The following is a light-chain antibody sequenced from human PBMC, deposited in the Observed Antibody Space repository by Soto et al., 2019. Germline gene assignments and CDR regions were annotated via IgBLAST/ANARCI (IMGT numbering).Light chain of an antibody. J-gene: IGLJ2*01. CDR2: DNN. CDR1: SSNIGHTS. V-gene: IGLV1-51*01. Sequence: QSVLTQPPSVSAAPGQKVTISCSGSSSNIGHTSVSWYQQLPGTAPKLLIYDNNNRPSGIPDRFSGSKSGTSATRGITGLQARGEALYYCGTWDSSLSAVVFGGGTKLTVL. CDR3: GTWDSSLSAVV.